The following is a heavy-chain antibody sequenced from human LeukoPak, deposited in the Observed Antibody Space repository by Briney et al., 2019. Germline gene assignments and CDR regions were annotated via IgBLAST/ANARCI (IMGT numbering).Heavy chain of an antibody. Sequence: SQTLSLTCAVSGGSISSGGYSWSWIRQPPGKGLEWIGYIYYSGSTYYNPSLKSRVTISVDTSKNQFSLKLSSVTAADTAVYYCARGRAYCGGDCYPDAFDIWGQGTMVTVSS. CDR2: IYYSGST. CDR3: ARGRAYCGGDCYPDAFDI. J-gene: IGHJ3*02. CDR1: GGSISSGGYS. V-gene: IGHV4-31*11. D-gene: IGHD2-21*02.